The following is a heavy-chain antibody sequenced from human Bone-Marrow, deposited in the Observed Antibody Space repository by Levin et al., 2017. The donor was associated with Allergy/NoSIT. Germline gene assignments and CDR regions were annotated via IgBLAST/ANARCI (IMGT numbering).Heavy chain of an antibody. D-gene: IGHD4-11*01. Sequence: GGSLRLSCEASGFTFSRYSMSWVRQAPGKGLEWVSYISSGSSVTYYADSVKGRFTISRDNAKSSLYLQMDSLKAADTAVYYCARGGEGLTVTILSGDYWGQGTLVTVSS. CDR2: ISSGSSVT. CDR3: ARGGEGLTVTILSGDY. J-gene: IGHJ4*02. V-gene: IGHV3-48*01. CDR1: GFTFSRYS.